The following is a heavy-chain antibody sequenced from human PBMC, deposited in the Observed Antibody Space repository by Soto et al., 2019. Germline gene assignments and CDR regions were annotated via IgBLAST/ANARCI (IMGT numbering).Heavy chain of an antibody. D-gene: IGHD2-21*01. V-gene: IGHV1-18*01. CDR1: GYTFTKYG. Sequence: ASVKVSCKASGYTFTKYGVSWVRQAPGQGLEWMGWVRGDNGKTSDIEGLQGRVTMARDTSTSTAYRELRSLTFGETAMYFCARGARSSDESEDHYTPVDVWG. J-gene: IGHJ3*01. CDR3: ARGARSSDESEDHYTPVDV. CDR2: VRGDNGKT.